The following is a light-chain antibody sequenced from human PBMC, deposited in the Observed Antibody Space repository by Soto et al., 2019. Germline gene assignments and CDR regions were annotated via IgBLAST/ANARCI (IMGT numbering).Light chain of an antibody. V-gene: IGLV2-14*01. J-gene: IGLJ1*01. CDR2: EVS. CDR3: SSYTSSSNV. Sequence: QSSLTQPASVSGSPGQSITISCTATSSDVGGYNYVSWYQQHPGKAPKLMIYEVSNRPSGVSNRFSGSKSGNTASLTISGLQAEDEADYYCSSYTSSSNVFGTGTKVTVL. CDR1: SSDVGGYNY.